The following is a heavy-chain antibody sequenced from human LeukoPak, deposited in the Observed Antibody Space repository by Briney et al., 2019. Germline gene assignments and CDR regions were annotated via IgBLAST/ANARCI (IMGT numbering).Heavy chain of an antibody. CDR3: VRRSITGRTDYFDY. V-gene: IGHV3-74*01. D-gene: IGHD1-20*01. J-gene: IGHJ4*02. CDR1: GFTFSNYY. CDR2: IKSDGTNT. Sequence: PGGSPRLSCAASGFTFSNYYMHWVRQASGKGLEWVSRIKSDGTNTNYADSVKGRFTISRDNAKSTLYLQTNNLRAEDTATYYCVRRSITGRTDYFDYWGQGILVTVSS.